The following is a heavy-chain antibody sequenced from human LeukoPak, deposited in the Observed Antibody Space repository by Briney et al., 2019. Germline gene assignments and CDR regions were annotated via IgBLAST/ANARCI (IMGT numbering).Heavy chain of an antibody. V-gene: IGHV3-11*01. CDR3: AREMGGDYGSGTFFDL. Sequence: GGSLRLSCAASGFVFSDYYMSWVRQAPGKGLEWVSYIRSGGDTKYYADSVKGRFTISRDNAKNSLYLQMNNLRAEDTAVYYCAREMGGDYGSGTFFDLWGQGNMVTVSS. CDR1: GFVFSDYY. J-gene: IGHJ4*02. D-gene: IGHD3-10*01. CDR2: IRSGGDTK.